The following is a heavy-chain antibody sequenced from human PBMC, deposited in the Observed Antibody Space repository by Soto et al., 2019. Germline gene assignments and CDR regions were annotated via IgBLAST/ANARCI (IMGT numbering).Heavy chain of an antibody. Sequence: GGSLRLSCAASGFTFDDYAMHWVRQAPGKGLEWVSGISWNSGSIGYADSVKGRFTISRDNAKNSLYLQMNSLRAEDTALYYCAKGKEYSSSWYHGNYFDYWGQGTLVTVSS. D-gene: IGHD6-13*01. J-gene: IGHJ4*02. CDR3: AKGKEYSSSWYHGNYFDY. V-gene: IGHV3-9*01. CDR2: ISWNSGSI. CDR1: GFTFDDYA.